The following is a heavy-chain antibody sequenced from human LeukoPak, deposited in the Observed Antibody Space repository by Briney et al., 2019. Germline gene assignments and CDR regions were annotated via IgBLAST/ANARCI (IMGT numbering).Heavy chain of an antibody. D-gene: IGHD4-17*01. CDR2: IYYSGST. V-gene: IGHV4-31*03. Sequence: SETLSLTCNVSGVSISSGGLYWSWIRQHPEKGLEWIGYIYYSGSTYYNPSLKSRVTISVDTSKTQFSLKLGSVTAADTAVYYCARGGDYVRYFDYWGQGTMVTVSS. J-gene: IGHJ4*02. CDR3: ARGGDYVRYFDY. CDR1: GVSISSGGLY.